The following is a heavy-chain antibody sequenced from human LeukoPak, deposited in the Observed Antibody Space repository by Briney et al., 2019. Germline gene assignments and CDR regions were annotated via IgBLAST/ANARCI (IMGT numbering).Heavy chain of an antibody. CDR2: IYYSGST. D-gene: IGHD3-16*02. Sequence: SETLSLTCAVYGGSFSGYYWSWIRQPPGKGLEWIGYIYYSGSTNYNPSLKSRVTISVDTSNNQFSLKLSSVTAADTAVYYCARARDYVWGSYRYWYFDLWGRGTLVTVSS. J-gene: IGHJ2*01. CDR3: ARARDYVWGSYRYWYFDL. V-gene: IGHV4-59*01. CDR1: GGSFSGYY.